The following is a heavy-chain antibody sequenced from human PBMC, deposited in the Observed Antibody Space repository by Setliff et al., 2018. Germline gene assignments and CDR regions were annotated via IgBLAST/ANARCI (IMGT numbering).Heavy chain of an antibody. J-gene: IGHJ3*02. CDR3: ATNAGRSSSWYPRRPGEGHAFDI. Sequence: ASVKVSCKVSGYTLTELSRHWVRQAPGKGLEWMGGFDPEDGETIYAQKFQGRVTMTDDTSTDTAYMELSSLRSEDTAVYYCATNAGRSSSWYPRRPGEGHAFDIWGQGTMVTVSS. CDR1: GYTLTELS. D-gene: IGHD6-13*01. CDR2: FDPEDGET. V-gene: IGHV1-24*01.